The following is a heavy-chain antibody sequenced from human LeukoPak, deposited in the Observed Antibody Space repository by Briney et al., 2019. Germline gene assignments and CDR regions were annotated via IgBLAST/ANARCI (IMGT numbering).Heavy chain of an antibody. V-gene: IGHV1-8*02. J-gene: IGHJ3*02. D-gene: IGHD6-13*01. CDR3: ARTTHSSSWSGVFGDAFDI. CDR2: MYPNSGNT. CDR1: GYTFTSYD. Sequence: RASVKVSCKASGYTFTSYDINWVRQATGQGLEWMGWMYPNSGNTGYAQKFQGRVTMTRNTSISTAYMELSSLRSEDTAVYYCARTTHSSSWSGVFGDAFDIWGQGTMVTVSS.